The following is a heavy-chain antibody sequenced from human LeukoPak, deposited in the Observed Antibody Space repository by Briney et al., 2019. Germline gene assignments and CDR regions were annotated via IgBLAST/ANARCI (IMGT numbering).Heavy chain of an antibody. CDR2: ISGSAHKI. V-gene: IGHV3-23*01. J-gene: IGHJ4*02. CDR3: AGRITGYSSGYVF. D-gene: IGHD5-18*01. Sequence: GGSLRLSCVGSGFTFSNYAMSWARQAPGKGLDWVSVISGSAHKIRYADSVRGRFTISRDNSGNTVYLQMNNLRGEDTAIYYCAGRITGYSSGYVFWGQGTLVTVSS. CDR1: GFTFSNYA.